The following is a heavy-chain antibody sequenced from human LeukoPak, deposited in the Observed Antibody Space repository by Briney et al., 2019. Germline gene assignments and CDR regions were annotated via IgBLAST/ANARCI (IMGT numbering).Heavy chain of an antibody. Sequence: SVKVSCKASGYTFTSYYMHWVRQAPGQGLEWMGGIIPIFGTANYAQKFQGRVTITADKSTSTAYMELSSLRSEDTAVYYCAREDQLGYFDYWGQGTLVTVSS. J-gene: IGHJ4*02. CDR1: GYTFTSYY. V-gene: IGHV1-69*06. D-gene: IGHD3-16*01. CDR2: IIPIFGTA. CDR3: AREDQLGYFDY.